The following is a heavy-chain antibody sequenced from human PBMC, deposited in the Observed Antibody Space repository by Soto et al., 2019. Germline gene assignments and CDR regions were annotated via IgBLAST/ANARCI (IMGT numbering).Heavy chain of an antibody. J-gene: IGHJ6*02. D-gene: IGHD2-15*01. CDR2: ISYDGSNK. Sequence: GGSLRLSCAASGFTFSSYGMHWVRQAPGKGLEWVAVISYDGSNKYYADSVKGRFTISRDNSKNTLYLQMNSLRAEDTAVYYCAKSVVTTPYYGMDVRGQGTTVTVSS. CDR1: GFTFSSYG. CDR3: AKSVVTTPYYGMDV. V-gene: IGHV3-30*18.